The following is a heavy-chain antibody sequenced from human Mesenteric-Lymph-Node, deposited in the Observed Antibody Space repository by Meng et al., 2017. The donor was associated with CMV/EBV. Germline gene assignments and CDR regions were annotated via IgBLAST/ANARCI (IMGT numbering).Heavy chain of an antibody. Sequence: QLHLQEACPRLAEPSETPSLSCSVSGDSNSSSTYYWTWVRQPPGKGLEWIGGVHHSGTPYYNPSLKGRLTITVDTSANLFSLRLTTVTAADTATYYCVRRGNYDSDYSEYWGQGTLVTVSS. CDR2: VHHSGTP. V-gene: IGHV4-39*01. CDR1: GDSNSSSTYY. CDR3: VRRGNYDSDYSEY. D-gene: IGHD3-22*01. J-gene: IGHJ4*02.